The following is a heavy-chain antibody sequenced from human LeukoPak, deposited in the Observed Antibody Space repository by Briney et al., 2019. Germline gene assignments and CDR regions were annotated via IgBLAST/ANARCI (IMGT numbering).Heavy chain of an antibody. CDR3: ARGNMITFGGVPYYFDY. Sequence: SETLSLTCAVYGGSFSGYYWSWIRQPPGKGLEWIGEINHSGSTNYNPSLKSRVTISVDTSKNQFSLKLSSATAADTAVYYCARGNMITFGGVPYYFDYWGQGTLVTVSS. CDR1: GGSFSGYY. J-gene: IGHJ4*02. V-gene: IGHV4-34*01. CDR2: INHSGST. D-gene: IGHD3-16*01.